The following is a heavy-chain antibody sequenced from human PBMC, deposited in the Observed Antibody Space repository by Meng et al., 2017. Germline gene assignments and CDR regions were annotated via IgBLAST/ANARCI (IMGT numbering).Heavy chain of an antibody. CDR3: ARSQVPEWEPHAFDI. CDR1: GYTFTSYG. J-gene: IGHJ3*02. V-gene: IGHV1-46*01. D-gene: IGHD1-26*01. CDR2: INPSGGST. Sequence: ASVKVSCKASGYTFTSYGISWVRQAPGQGLEWMGIINPSGGSTSYAQKFQGRVTISVDTSKNQFSLKLSSVTAADTAVYYCARSQVPEWEPHAFDIWGQGTMVTVSS.